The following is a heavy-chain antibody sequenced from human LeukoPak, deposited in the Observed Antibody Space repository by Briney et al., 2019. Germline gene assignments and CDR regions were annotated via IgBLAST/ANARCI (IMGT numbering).Heavy chain of an antibody. V-gene: IGHV1-2*02. J-gene: IGHJ4*02. Sequence: GASVTVSCMASGYTFTGYYMHWVRQAPGQGLEWMGWINPNSGGTNYAQKFQGRVTMTRDTSISTAYMELSRLRSDDTAVYYCARSPFYDYVWGSYPPSDYWGQGTLVTVSS. CDR2: INPNSGGT. D-gene: IGHD3-16*01. CDR1: GYTFTGYY. CDR3: ARSPFYDYVWGSYPPSDY.